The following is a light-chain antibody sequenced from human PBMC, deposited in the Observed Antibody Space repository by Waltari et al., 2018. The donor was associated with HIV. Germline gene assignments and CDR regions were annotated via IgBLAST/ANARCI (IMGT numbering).Light chain of an antibody. CDR3: VGWDSSLSAYV. CDR1: RSNIEKDN. CDR2: KNF. V-gene: IGLV1-47*01. Sequence: QSFLTQPPSASGTPGQTVTISCSGSRSNIEKDNVYWYQQLPGMTPKLLIYKNFLRPSGVPDRFAASKSGTSASLTISGLRSADEADYYCVGWDSSLSAYVFGAGTKVAVL. J-gene: IGLJ1*01.